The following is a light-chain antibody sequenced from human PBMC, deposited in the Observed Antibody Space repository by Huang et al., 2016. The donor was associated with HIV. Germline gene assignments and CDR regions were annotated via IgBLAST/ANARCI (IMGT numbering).Light chain of an antibody. CDR3: QHYNNWPPWT. CDR1: QGVSNN. J-gene: IGKJ1*01. V-gene: IGKV3D-15*01. CDR2: GES. Sequence: EIVMTQSPATLSVSPGERATLSCRASQGVSNNIACYQQKPGQTPRLRIHGESTRATGIAAKFSGRGSGTDFTLTITSLQPEDSAVYYCQHYNNWPPWTFGPGTQVEI.